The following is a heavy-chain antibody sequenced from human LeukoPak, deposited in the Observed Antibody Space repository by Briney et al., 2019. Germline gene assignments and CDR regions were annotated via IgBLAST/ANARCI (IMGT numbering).Heavy chain of an antibody. V-gene: IGHV3-9*01. CDR2: ISWNSGSI. D-gene: IGHD6-19*01. Sequence: GRSLRLSCAASGFTFDDYAMHWVRQAPGKGLEWVSGISWNSGSIDYADSVKGRFTISRDNAKNSLYLQMNSPRAEDTALYYCAKDMRSSGWPEYFHLWGQGTLVTVSS. CDR1: GFTFDDYA. J-gene: IGHJ1*01. CDR3: AKDMRSSGWPEYFHL.